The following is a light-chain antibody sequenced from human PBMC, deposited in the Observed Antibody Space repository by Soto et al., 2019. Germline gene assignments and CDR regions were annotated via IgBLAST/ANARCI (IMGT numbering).Light chain of an antibody. CDR2: DIT. V-gene: IGLV2-8*01. CDR3: SSHAGSNSLMV. CDR1: SSDIGAFNS. Sequence: SALTQPPSASGSPGQSVTISCTGTSSDIGAFNSISWYQQYPGKAPKLIIFDITQRPSGVPDRFSGSKSANTASLTVSGLQDEDEADYHCSSHAGSNSLMVFGGGTKVTVL. J-gene: IGLJ2*01.